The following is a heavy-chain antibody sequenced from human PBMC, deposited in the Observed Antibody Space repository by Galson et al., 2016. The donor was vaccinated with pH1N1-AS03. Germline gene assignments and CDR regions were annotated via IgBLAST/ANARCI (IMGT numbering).Heavy chain of an antibody. V-gene: IGHV3-23*01. CDR2: ISVTGGST. J-gene: IGHJ4*02. D-gene: IGHD6-13*01. CDR1: SSYG. CDR3: AKDRSSWPPGWGSVDS. Sequence: SSYGMTWVRQAPGKGLEWVSSISVTGGSTYYADSVKGRFTISRDHSKNTLYLQMSSLRAEDTAVYYCAKDRSSWPPGWGSVDSWGQGTLVTVSS.